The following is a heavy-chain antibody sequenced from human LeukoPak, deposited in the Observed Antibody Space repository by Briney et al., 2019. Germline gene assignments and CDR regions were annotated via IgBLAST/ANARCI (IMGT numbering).Heavy chain of an antibody. D-gene: IGHD1-7*01. V-gene: IGHV3-11*01. CDR3: ARDDWNYPFDY. J-gene: IGHJ4*02. CDR2: ISSSGSTI. Sequence: PGGSLRLSCAASGFTFSDYYMSWVRQAPGKGLEGVSYISSSGSTIYYADSVKGRFTISRDNAKNSLNLQMNSLRAEDTAVYYCARDDWNYPFDYWGQGTLVTVSS. CDR1: GFTFSDYY.